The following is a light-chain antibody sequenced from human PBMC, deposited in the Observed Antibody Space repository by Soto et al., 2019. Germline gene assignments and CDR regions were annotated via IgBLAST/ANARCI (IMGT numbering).Light chain of an antibody. CDR1: SSDVGGYNY. CDR3: SSYTSSSTLVV. V-gene: IGLV2-14*03. CDR2: NVS. J-gene: IGLJ2*01. Sequence: QPVLTQPVSVSGSPGQSITISCTGTSSDVGGYNYVSWYQQHPGKAPKLMIYNVSHRPSGVSSRFSGSKSGNTASLTISGLQAEDEADYYCSSYTSSSTLVVFGGGTKLTVL.